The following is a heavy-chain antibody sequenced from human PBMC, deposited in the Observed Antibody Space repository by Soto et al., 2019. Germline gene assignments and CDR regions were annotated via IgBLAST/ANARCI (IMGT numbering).Heavy chain of an antibody. CDR1: GGSISSYY. Sequence: SETLSLTCTVSGGSISSYYWSWIRQPPGKGLEWIGYIYYSGSTNYNPSLKSRVTISVDTSKNQFSLKLSSVTAADTAVYYCATGGNSDYYYYGMDVWGQGTTVTVSS. CDR3: ATGGNSDYYYYGMDV. V-gene: IGHV4-59*01. CDR2: IYYSGST. J-gene: IGHJ6*02. D-gene: IGHD3-16*01.